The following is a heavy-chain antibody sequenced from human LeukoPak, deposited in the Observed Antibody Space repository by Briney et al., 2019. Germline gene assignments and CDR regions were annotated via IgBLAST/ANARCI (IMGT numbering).Heavy chain of an antibody. D-gene: IGHD2-21*01. CDR2: INPNSGGT. Sequence: ASVKVSCKASGYTFTGYYMHWVRQAPGQGLEWMGWINPNSGGTNYAQKFQGRVTMTRDTSISTAYMELSRLRSDDTAVYYCARALGAFHNWFDPWGQETLVTVSS. CDR1: GYTFTGYY. V-gene: IGHV1-2*02. J-gene: IGHJ5*02. CDR3: ARALGAFHNWFDP.